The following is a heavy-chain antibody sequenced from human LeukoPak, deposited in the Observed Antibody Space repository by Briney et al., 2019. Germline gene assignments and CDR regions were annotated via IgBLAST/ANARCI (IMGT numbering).Heavy chain of an antibody. J-gene: IGHJ4*02. V-gene: IGHV4-59*01. Sequence: PSETLSLTCTVSGGSISSYYWSWIRQPPGKGLEWIGYIYYSGSTNYNPSLKSRVTISVDTSKNQFSLNLSSVTAADTAVYYCATRRGYSGYPFDYWGQGTLVTVSS. CDR3: ATRRGYSGYPFDY. CDR2: IYYSGST. CDR1: GGSISSYY. D-gene: IGHD5-12*01.